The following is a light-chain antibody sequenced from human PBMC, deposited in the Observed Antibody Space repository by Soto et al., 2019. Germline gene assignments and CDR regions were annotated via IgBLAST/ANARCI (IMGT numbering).Light chain of an antibody. CDR1: NSNFGAGYD. V-gene: IGLV1-40*01. CDR2: GNN. Sequence: QSVLTQPPSVSGAPGQRVTISCIGSNSNFGAGYDVHWYKQLPGAAPKLVIHGNNNRPSGVPDRFSGSKSGTSASLAITGLHADDEADYFCQSYDTGLSALVFGAGTKLTVL. CDR3: QSYDTGLSALV. J-gene: IGLJ1*01.